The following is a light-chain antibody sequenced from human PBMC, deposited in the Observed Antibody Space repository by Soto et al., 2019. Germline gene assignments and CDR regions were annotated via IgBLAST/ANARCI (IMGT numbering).Light chain of an antibody. J-gene: IGKJ1*01. V-gene: IGKV3-15*01. CDR1: QSVSSN. CDR3: QQYHNWPQT. CDR2: GAS. Sequence: EIVMTQSPATLSVSPGERATLSCRASQSVSSNLAWYQQKPGPAPRLLIYGASTRATGIPARFSGSGSGTEFTLTISSLQSADFAVSYCQQYHNWPQTFGQGTKVDI.